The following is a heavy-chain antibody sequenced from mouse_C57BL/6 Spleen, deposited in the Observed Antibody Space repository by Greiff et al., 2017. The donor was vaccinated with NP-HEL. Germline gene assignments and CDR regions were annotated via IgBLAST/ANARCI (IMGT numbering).Heavy chain of an antibody. CDR2: IDPSDSYT. CDR3: ASTVVATEGFAY. J-gene: IGHJ3*01. V-gene: IGHV1-69*01. Sequence: QVQLKQPGAELVMPGASVKLSCKASGYTFTSYWMHWVKQRPGQGLEWIGEIDPSDSYTNYNQKFKGKSTLTVDKSSSTAYMQLSSLTSEDSAVYYCASTVVATEGFAYWGQGTLVTVSA. CDR1: GYTFTSYW. D-gene: IGHD1-1*01.